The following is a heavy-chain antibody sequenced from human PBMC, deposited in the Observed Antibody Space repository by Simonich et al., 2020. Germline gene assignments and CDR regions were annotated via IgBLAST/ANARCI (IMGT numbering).Heavy chain of an antibody. D-gene: IGHD2-15*01. CDR1: VGSISSYY. CDR3: ARGGLYFDY. V-gene: IGHV4-59*01. CDR2: IYYSGST. Sequence: QVQLQESGPGLVKPSETLSLTCTVSVGSISSYYWSWNRQPPGKGLEWIGYIYYSGSTNYNPSLKSRVTISVDTSKNKFSLKLSSVTAADTAVYYCARGGLYFDYWGQGTLVTVSS. J-gene: IGHJ4*02.